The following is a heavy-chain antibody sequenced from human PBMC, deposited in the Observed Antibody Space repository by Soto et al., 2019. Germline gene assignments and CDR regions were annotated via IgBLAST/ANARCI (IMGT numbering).Heavy chain of an antibody. J-gene: IGHJ6*04. V-gene: IGHV3-30-3*01. CDR1: GFTFSSYA. Sequence: QVQLVESGGGVVQPGRSLRLSCAASGFTFSSYAMHWVRQAPGKGLEWVAVISYDGSNKYYADSVKGRFTISRDNSKNTLYLQMNSLRAEDTAVYYCARGTTDGSPIHYYYYGMDVWGKGTTVTVSS. CDR3: ARGTTDGSPIHYYYYGMDV. CDR2: ISYDGSNK. D-gene: IGHD1-7*01.